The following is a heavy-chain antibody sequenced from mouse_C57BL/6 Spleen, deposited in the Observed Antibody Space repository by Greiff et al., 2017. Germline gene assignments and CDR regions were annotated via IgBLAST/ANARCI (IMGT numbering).Heavy chain of an antibody. J-gene: IGHJ2*01. Sequence: QVQLQQSGAELVRPGTSVKMSCKASGYTFTNYWIGWAKQRPGHGLEWIGDIYPGGGYTNYNEKFKGKATLTADKSSSTAYMQFSSLTSEDSAIYYCARRGSTMVTTGYFDYWGQGTTLTVAS. D-gene: IGHD2-2*01. CDR1: GYTFTNYW. V-gene: IGHV1-63*01. CDR3: ARRGSTMVTTGYFDY. CDR2: IYPGGGYT.